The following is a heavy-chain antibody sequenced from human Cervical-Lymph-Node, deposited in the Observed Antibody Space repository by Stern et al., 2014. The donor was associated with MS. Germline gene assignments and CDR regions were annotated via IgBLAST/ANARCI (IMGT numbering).Heavy chain of an antibody. D-gene: IGHD2-15*01. V-gene: IGHV1-69*01. CDR1: GYTFSSYA. Sequence: MQLEESGAEVKKPGPSVKVSCKASGYTFSSYAISWVRQAPGQGLEWMGGVIPRCGTANYAKNFQGRVTITADESTRTAYMELSSLRSEDTAVYYCARVHDTYCFGMDVWGQGTTVTVSS. CDR2: VIPRCGTA. CDR3: ARVHDTYCFGMDV. J-gene: IGHJ6*02.